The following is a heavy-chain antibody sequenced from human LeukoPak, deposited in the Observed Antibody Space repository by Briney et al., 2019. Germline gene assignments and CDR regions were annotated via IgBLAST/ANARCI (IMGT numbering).Heavy chain of an antibody. Sequence: GASVKVSCKASGYTFTGYYMHWVRQAPGQGLEWMGWINPNSGGTNYAQKFQGRVTMTRDTSISTAYMELSRLRSDDTAVYYCAREVSGDTAMVTMYHFDYWGQGTLVTVSS. D-gene: IGHD5-18*01. CDR2: INPNSGGT. CDR1: GYTFTGYY. J-gene: IGHJ4*02. V-gene: IGHV1-2*02. CDR3: AREVSGDTAMVTMYHFDY.